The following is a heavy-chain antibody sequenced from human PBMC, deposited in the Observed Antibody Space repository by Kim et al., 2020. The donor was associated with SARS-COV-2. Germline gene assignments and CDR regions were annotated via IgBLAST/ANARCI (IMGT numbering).Heavy chain of an antibody. Sequence: ADSVKGRFTISRDNAKNSLYLQMNSLRAEDTAVYYCARVCYDFWSGYFDYWGQGTLVTVSS. J-gene: IGHJ4*02. D-gene: IGHD3-3*01. CDR3: ARVCYDFWSGYFDY. V-gene: IGHV3-48*03.